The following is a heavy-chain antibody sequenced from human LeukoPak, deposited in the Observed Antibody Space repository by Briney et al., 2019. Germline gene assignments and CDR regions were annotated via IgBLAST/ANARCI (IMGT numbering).Heavy chain of an antibody. D-gene: IGHD6-19*01. Sequence: GGSLRLSCAASGFTFSSYSMNWVRQAPGKGLEWVSSISSSSSYIYYADSVKGRFTISRDNAKNSLYLQMNSLRAEDTAVYYCAKDIAVAGRNAFDIWGQGTVVTVSS. CDR1: GFTFSSYS. J-gene: IGHJ3*02. V-gene: IGHV3-21*01. CDR2: ISSSSSYI. CDR3: AKDIAVAGRNAFDI.